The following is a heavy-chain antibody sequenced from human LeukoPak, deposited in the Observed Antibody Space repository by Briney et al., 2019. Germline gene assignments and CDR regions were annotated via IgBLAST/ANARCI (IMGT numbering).Heavy chain of an antibody. V-gene: IGHV5-51*01. CDR3: ARLGSSSSWYNYYYYYYMDV. CDR1: GYSFTSYW. CDR2: IYPGDSDT. Sequence: GESLKISCKGSGYSFTSYWIGWVRQMPGKGLEWMGIIYPGDSDTRYSPSFQGQVTISADRSISTAYLQWSSLKASDTAMYYYARLGSSSSWYNYYYYYYMDVWGKGTTVTVSS. D-gene: IGHD6-13*01. J-gene: IGHJ6*03.